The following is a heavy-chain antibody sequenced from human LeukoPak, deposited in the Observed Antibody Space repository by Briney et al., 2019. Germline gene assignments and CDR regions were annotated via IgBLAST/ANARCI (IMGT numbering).Heavy chain of an antibody. CDR3: VKGQGTWYYYYAMDV. Sequence: GGSLRLSCSASGFTFNNFAMHWVRQAPGKGLEYVSAISRDGNSTYSADSVRDRFTISRDNSKNTMYLQMRSLRAEDTAVYYCVKGQGTWYYYYAMDVWGQGTTVTVSS. CDR2: ISRDGNST. V-gene: IGHV3-64D*06. J-gene: IGHJ6*02. CDR1: GFTFNNFA.